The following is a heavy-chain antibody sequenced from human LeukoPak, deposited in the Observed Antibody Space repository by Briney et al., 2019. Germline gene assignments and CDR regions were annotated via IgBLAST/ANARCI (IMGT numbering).Heavy chain of an antibody. Sequence: ASVKVSCKASGYTFTGYYMHWVRQAPGQGLEWMGWINPNSGGTHYAQKFKGRVTMTRDTSISTAYMELSWLRSDDTAVYYCAREPGDGGYDNFDYWGQGTLVTVSS. CDR3: AREPGDGGYDNFDY. J-gene: IGHJ4*02. CDR1: GYTFTGYY. CDR2: INPNSGGT. V-gene: IGHV1-2*02. D-gene: IGHD5-12*01.